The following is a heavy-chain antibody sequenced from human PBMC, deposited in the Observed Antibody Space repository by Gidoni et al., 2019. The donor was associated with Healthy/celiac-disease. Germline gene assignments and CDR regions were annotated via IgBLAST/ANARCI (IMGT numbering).Heavy chain of an antibody. J-gene: IGHJ5*02. CDR1: GYTFTGYY. CDR3: ARSVGTIFGVPTRFDP. D-gene: IGHD3-3*01. CDR2: INPNSGGT. Sequence: QVQLVQSGAEVKKPGASVKVSCKASGYTFTGYYMHWVRQAPGQGLEWMGWINPNSGGTNYAQKFQGRVTMTRDTSISTAYMELSRLRSDDTAVYYCARSVGTIFGVPTRFDPWGQGTLVTVSS. V-gene: IGHV1-2*02.